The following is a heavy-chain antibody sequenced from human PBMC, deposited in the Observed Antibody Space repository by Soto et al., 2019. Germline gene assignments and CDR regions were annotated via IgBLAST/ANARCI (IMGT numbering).Heavy chain of an antibody. CDR1: GFTFSSYG. V-gene: IGHV3-30*18. Sequence: PGGSLRLSCAASGFTFSSYGMHWVRQAPGKGLEWVAVISYDGSNKNYADSVKGRFTISRDNSKNTLYLQMNSLRVEDTAVYYCAKNGATGMAYYDYWGQGALVTVSS. D-gene: IGHD1-26*01. J-gene: IGHJ4*02. CDR3: AKNGATGMAYYDY. CDR2: ISYDGSNK.